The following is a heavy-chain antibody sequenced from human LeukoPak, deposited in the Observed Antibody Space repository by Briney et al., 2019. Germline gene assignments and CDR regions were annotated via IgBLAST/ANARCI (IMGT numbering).Heavy chain of an antibody. CDR3: ARWDTAMEGGFDY. CDR1: GFTFNSYG. Sequence: PGRSLRLSCAASGFTFNSYGMHWVRQAPGKGLEWVAVISYDGSNKYYADSVKGRFTISRDNSKNTLYLQMNSLRAEDTAVYYCARWDTAMEGGFDYWGQGTLVTVSS. CDR2: ISYDGSNK. V-gene: IGHV3-30*03. D-gene: IGHD5-18*01. J-gene: IGHJ4*02.